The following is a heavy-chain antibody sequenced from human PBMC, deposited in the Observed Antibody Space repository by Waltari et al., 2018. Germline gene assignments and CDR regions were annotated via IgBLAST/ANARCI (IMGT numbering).Heavy chain of an antibody. CDR1: GGSISSYY. Sequence: QVQLQESGPGLVKPSETLSLTCTVSGGSISSYYWSWIRQPPGKGQEWIGYIYYSGSTNDNPALKSRVTISVDTSKNQFSLKLSSGIAADTAVYYCARAGSNSWKSWFDYWGQGTLVTVSS. CDR3: ARAGSNSWKSWFDY. D-gene: IGHD4-4*01. V-gene: IGHV4-59*01. J-gene: IGHJ4*02. CDR2: IYYSGST.